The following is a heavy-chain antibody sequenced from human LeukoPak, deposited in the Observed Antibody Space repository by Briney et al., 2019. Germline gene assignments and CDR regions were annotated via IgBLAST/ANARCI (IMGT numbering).Heavy chain of an antibody. V-gene: IGHV1-3*01. J-gene: IGHJ4*02. CDR3: ARTPDGDKFDY. Sequence: ASVKVSCKASGYIFTSYAMHWVRQAPGQRLEWMGWINAGNGNTKYSQKFQGRVTITRDTSASTAYMELSCLRSEDTAVYYCARTPDGDKFDYWGQGTLVTVSS. D-gene: IGHD4-17*01. CDR1: GYIFTSYA. CDR2: INAGNGNT.